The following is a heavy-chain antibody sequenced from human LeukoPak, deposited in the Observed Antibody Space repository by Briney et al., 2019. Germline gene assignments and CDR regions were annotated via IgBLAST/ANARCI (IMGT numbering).Heavy chain of an antibody. CDR1: GFTFSSYG. Sequence: GGSLRLSCAASGFTFSSYGLHWVRQAPGKGLEWVAVIWYDGSNKYYADSVKGRFTIARDNSKNTLYLQMNSLRAEDTAVYYCARPRSAAALYSSGWYHDYWGQGTLVTVSS. CDR2: IWYDGSNK. D-gene: IGHD6-19*01. CDR3: ARPRSAAALYSSGWYHDY. J-gene: IGHJ4*02. V-gene: IGHV3-33*01.